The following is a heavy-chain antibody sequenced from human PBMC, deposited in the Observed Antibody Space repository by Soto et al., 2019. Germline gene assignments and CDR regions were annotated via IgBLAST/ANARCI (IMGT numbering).Heavy chain of an antibody. D-gene: IGHD3-16*01. CDR2: ISYDGSNK. Sequence: PGGSLRLSCAASGFTFSSYAMHWVRQAPGKGLEWVAVISYDGSNKYYADSVKGRFTISRDNSKNTLYLQMNSLRAEDTAVYYCARVSGGYYYYYMDVWGKGTTVTVSS. V-gene: IGHV3-30-3*01. CDR3: ARVSGGYYYYYMDV. J-gene: IGHJ6*03. CDR1: GFTFSSYA.